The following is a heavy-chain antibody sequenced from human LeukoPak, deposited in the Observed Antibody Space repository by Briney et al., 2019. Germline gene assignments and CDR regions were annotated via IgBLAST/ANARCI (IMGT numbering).Heavy chain of an antibody. CDR2: ISSSSSTI. V-gene: IGHV3-48*01. CDR1: GFTVTIYC. J-gene: IGHJ5*02. CDR3: ARTLLYYYDSSGLHP. D-gene: IGHD3-22*01. Sequence: GGSLRLAWAAAGFTVTIYCISCVRQAPRNGREWGSYISSSSSTIYYADSGKGRFTISRDNAKTSLYLQMNILRAEDTAVYYCARTLLYYYDSSGLHPWGQGTLVTVSS.